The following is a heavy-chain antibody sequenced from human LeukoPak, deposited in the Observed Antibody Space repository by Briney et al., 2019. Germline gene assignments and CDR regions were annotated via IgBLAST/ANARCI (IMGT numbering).Heavy chain of an antibody. CDR2: ISGSGGST. CDR1: GFTFSSYA. J-gene: IGHJ4*02. V-gene: IGHV3-23*01. Sequence: GGSLRLSCAASGFTFSSYAMSWVRQAPGKGLEWVSVISGSGGSTYSAESVKSRFTISRDNSKNTLYLQMNSLRVEDTAVYYCAKGPRASGWTYFDYWGQGTRVTVSS. CDR3: AKGPRASGWTYFDY. D-gene: IGHD6-19*01.